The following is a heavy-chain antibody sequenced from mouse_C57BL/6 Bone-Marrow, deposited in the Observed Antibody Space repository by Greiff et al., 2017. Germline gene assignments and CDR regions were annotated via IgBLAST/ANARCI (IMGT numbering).Heavy chain of an antibody. V-gene: IGHV14-4*01. D-gene: IGHD1-1*01. CDR1: GFNIKDDY. CDR2: IDPENGDT. CDR3: TTDYYGSSSYYYAMDY. Sequence: EVQLQQSGAELVRPGASVKLSCTASGFNIKDDYMHWVKQRPEQGLEWIGWIDPENGDTEYASKFQGKATITADTSSNTAYLQLSSLTSEYTAVYYCTTDYYGSSSYYYAMDYWGQGTSVTVSS. J-gene: IGHJ4*01.